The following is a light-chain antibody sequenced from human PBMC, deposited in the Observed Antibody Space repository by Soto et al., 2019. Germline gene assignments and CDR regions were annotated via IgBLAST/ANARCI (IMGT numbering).Light chain of an antibody. Sequence: DIQMTQSRSFLSASVGDRVIVTYRASQSISNYLNWYQQKAGKAPNLMISAASRLQSGVPSRFSGSGSGTDLTLTISSLQPEDLAPYYCQQSHTTPWTFGQGTMVEI. V-gene: IGKV1-39*01. CDR2: AAS. J-gene: IGKJ1*01. CDR1: QSISNY. CDR3: QQSHTTPWT.